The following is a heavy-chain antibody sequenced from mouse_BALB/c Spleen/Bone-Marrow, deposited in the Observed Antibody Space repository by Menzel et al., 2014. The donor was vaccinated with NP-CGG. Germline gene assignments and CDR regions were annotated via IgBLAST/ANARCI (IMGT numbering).Heavy chain of an antibody. CDR3: ARIYYDSHWYFDV. D-gene: IGHD2-4*01. V-gene: IGHV3-8*02. J-gene: IGHJ1*01. Sequence: EVKLMESGPSLVKPSQTLSLTCSVTGDSITSGYWNWIRKFPGNKLEYMGYISYSGSTYYNPSLKSRISITRDTSKNQYYLQLNSVTTEDTATYYCARIYYDSHWYFDVWSAGTTVTVSS. CDR2: ISYSGST. CDR1: GDSITSGY.